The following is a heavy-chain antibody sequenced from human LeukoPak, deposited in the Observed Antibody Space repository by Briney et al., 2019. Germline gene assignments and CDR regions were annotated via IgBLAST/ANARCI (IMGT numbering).Heavy chain of an antibody. J-gene: IGHJ4*02. CDR2: INHSGST. D-gene: IGHD3-22*01. CDR1: GGSFSGYY. CDR3: ARGGRLLRY. Sequence: SETLSLTCAVYGGSFSGYYWNWIRQPPGKGLEWIGEINHSGSTNYNPSLKSRVTISADTSKNQFSLKLSSVTAADTAVYYCARGGRLLRYWGQGTLVTVSS. V-gene: IGHV4-34*01.